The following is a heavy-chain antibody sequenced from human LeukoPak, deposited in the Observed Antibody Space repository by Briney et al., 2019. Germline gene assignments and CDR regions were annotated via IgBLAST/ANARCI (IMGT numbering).Heavy chain of an antibody. D-gene: IGHD5-18*01. Sequence: GASVKVSCKASGYTFTSYYMHWVQQAPGQGLEWMGIINPSGGSTSYAQKFQGRVTMTRDTSTSTVYVELSSLRSEDTAVYYCASPERQLWLLDYWGQGTLVTVSS. CDR2: INPSGGST. CDR3: ASPERQLWLLDY. V-gene: IGHV1-46*01. CDR1: GYTFTSYY. J-gene: IGHJ4*02.